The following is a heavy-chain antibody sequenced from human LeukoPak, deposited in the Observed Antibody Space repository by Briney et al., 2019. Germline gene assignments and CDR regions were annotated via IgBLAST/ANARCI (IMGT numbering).Heavy chain of an antibody. J-gene: IGHJ4*02. CDR2: ISSSSCYI. CDR3: AREYYYESGGFDY. V-gene: IGHV3-21*01. CDR1: GFTFSSYS. Sequence: GGSLRLSCAVSGFTFSSYSMNWVRQAPGKGLEWVSSISSSSCYIYYADSVKGRFTISRGNAKNSLYLQMNSLRAEDTAVYYCAREYYYESGGFDYWGQGTLVTVSS. D-gene: IGHD3-22*01.